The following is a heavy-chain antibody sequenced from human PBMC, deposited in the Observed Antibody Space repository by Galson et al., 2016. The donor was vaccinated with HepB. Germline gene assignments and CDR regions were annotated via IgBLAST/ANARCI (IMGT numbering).Heavy chain of an antibody. CDR3: ARDSGFCSGGSCYGDAFDI. CDR1: GFTFSSYW. J-gene: IGHJ3*02. D-gene: IGHD2-15*01. Sequence: SLRLSCAASGFTFSSYWMTCVRQAPGKGLEWVANIKQDGIEKYHVDSVKGRFTISRDNAKNSLYLQMNSLRAEDTAVYYCARDSGFCSGGSCYGDAFDIWGQGTMVTVSS. CDR2: IKQDGIEK. V-gene: IGHV3-7*01.